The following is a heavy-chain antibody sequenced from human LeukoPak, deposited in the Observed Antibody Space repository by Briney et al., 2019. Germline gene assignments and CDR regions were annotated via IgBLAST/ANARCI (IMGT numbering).Heavy chain of an antibody. Sequence: PGGSLRLSCGASGFTFSTYTMNWVRQAPGKGLEWVSYISRSGTIISYADSVKGRFTISRDNAKNSLYLQMNSLRAEDTAVYYCARERDDYYFDYWGQGTLVTVSS. CDR2: ISRSGTII. J-gene: IGHJ4*02. D-gene: IGHD3-3*01. CDR1: GFTFSTYT. V-gene: IGHV3-48*04. CDR3: ARERDDYYFDY.